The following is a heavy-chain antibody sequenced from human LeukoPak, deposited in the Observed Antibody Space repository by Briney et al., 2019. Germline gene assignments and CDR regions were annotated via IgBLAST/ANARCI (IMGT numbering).Heavy chain of an antibody. CDR3: ARDYDCSSTSCYYYYYYGMDV. V-gene: IGHV3-21*01. J-gene: IGHJ6*02. CDR1: GFPFSSYA. Sequence: GGSLRLSCEASGFPFSSYAMTWVRQAPGKGPEWVSSISSSSSYIYYADSVKGRFTISRDNAKNSLYLQMNSLRAEDTAVYYCARDYDCSSTSCYYYYYYGMDVWGQGTTVTVSS. D-gene: IGHD2-2*01. CDR2: ISSSSSYI.